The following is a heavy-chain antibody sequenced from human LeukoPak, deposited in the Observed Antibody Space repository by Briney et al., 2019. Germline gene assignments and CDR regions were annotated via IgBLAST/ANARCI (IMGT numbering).Heavy chain of an antibody. J-gene: IGHJ5*02. D-gene: IGHD6-13*01. CDR2: IIPILGIA. CDR1: GGTFSSYA. V-gene: IGHV1-69*04. CDR3: GRAGYSSSWYDIHGWFDP. Sequence: ASVTVSCKASGGTFSSYAISWVRQAPGQGGEWMGRIIPILGIANYAQKFRGRVTITADKSTSTAYMELSSLRSEDTAVYYCGRAGYSSSWYDIHGWFDPWGQGTLVTVSS.